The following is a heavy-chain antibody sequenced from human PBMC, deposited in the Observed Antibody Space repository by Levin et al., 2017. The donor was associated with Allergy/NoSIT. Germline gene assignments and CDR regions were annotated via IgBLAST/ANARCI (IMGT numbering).Heavy chain of an antibody. CDR1: GFSFTTSQVG. D-gene: IGHD2-8*01. J-gene: IGHJ4*02. CDR2: IYWDEDE. CDR3: ARVLVDANEAFDY. Sequence: ESGPTLVKPTDTLTLTCTFTGFSFTTSQVGVGWIRQPPGKALEWLAVIYWDEDERYSPSLRSRLTITKDPSKNQVVLTMTNMDPVDTGTYYCARVLVDANEAFDYWGQGTLVTVSS. V-gene: IGHV2-5*02.